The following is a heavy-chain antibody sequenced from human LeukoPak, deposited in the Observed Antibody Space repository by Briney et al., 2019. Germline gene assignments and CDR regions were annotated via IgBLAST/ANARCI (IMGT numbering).Heavy chain of an antibody. Sequence: SETLSLTCAVYGGSFSGYYWSWIRQPPGKGLEWIGEINHSGSTNYNPSLKSRVTISVDTSKNQFSLRLNSMTAADTAMYYCARGFDSSSGWYPAFDIWGHGTMGTVSS. CDR1: GGSFSGYY. V-gene: IGHV4-34*01. D-gene: IGHD6-19*01. CDR2: INHSGST. CDR3: ARGFDSSSGWYPAFDI. J-gene: IGHJ3*02.